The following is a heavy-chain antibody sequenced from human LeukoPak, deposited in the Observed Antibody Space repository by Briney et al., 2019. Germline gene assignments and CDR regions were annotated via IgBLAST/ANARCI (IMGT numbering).Heavy chain of an antibody. Sequence: SETLSLTCAVYGGAFSGFNWSWIPPPPGKGREWIGEINHSGSTNYNPSLKSRVTISVDTSKNQFSLKLSSVTAADTAVYYCARGTMVRGVDYWGQGTLVTVSS. CDR3: ARGTMVRGVDY. D-gene: IGHD3-10*01. CDR1: GGAFSGFN. V-gene: IGHV4-34*01. J-gene: IGHJ4*02. CDR2: INHSGST.